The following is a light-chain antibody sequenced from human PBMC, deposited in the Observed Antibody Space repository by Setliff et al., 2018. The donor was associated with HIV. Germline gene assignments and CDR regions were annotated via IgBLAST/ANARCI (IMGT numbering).Light chain of an antibody. CDR3: CSYAGSYTFYV. CDR1: SSDVGGYNY. J-gene: IGLJ1*01. Sequence: QSALTQPRSVSGSPGQSVTISCTGTSSDVGGYNYVSWYQQHPGKAPKLMIYDVSERPSGVPDRFSGSKSANTASLTISGLQAEVEADYYCCSYAGSYTFYVFGTGTKVTVL. V-gene: IGLV2-11*01. CDR2: DVS.